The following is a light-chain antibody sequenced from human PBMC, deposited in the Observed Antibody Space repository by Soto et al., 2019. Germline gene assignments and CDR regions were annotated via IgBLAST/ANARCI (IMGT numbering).Light chain of an antibody. CDR3: QQANSFPIT. CDR2: AAS. V-gene: IGKV1D-12*01. Sequence: DIQMTQSPSSVSASVGDTVTITCRASHVITTWLAWYQQKPGKAPKLLIYAASTLQSGVPSSFSASGSGTDFTLTISSLQPEDFATYYCQQANSFPITFGQGTRLDIK. CDR1: HVITTW. J-gene: IGKJ5*01.